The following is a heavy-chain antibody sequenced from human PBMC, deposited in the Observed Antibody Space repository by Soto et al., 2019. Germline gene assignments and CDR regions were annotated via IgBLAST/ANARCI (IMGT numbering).Heavy chain of an antibody. CDR1: GGTFSSYA. J-gene: IGHJ5*02. CDR3: VTIRVDDYGSSCPNWVHP. D-gene: IGHD3-22*01. CDR2: IIPIFGTA. Sequence: SVESSCKSSGGTFSSYAISWVRQAPGQGLEWMGGIIPIFGTANYAQKFQGRVTITADESTSTAYMELSSLRSEDTAVYYCVTIRVDDYGSSCPNWVHPWG. V-gene: IGHV1-69*13.